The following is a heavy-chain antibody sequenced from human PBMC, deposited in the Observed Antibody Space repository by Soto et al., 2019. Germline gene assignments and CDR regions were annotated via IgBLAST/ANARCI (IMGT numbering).Heavy chain of an antibody. CDR2: IYYNGNT. CDR1: GGSISNHY. D-gene: IGHD7-27*01. CDR3: ARSNWYSEY. V-gene: IGHV4-59*11. Sequence: QVQLQESGPGLVKPSETLSLTCTVSGGSISNHYWSWIRQPPGKGLEWIGDIYYNGNTNYNPSLKSRDTMSVDTSKNQFSLKLSSVTAADTAVYYCARSNWYSEYWGQGTLVTVSS. J-gene: IGHJ4*02.